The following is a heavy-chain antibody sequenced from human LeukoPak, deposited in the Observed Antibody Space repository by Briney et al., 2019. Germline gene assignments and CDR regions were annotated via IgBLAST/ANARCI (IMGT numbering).Heavy chain of an antibody. CDR2: ISGTGGST. D-gene: IGHD6-13*01. V-gene: IGHV3-23*01. Sequence: GGSLRLTCAASGFTFSSYAMSWVRQAPGKGLEWASAISGTGGSTYYADSVKGRFTISRDNSKNMLYLQMNSLRAEDTAVYYCAKRPRIAAAGDGSWFDPWGQGTLVTVSS. CDR3: AKRPRIAAAGDGSWFDP. J-gene: IGHJ5*02. CDR1: GFTFSSYA.